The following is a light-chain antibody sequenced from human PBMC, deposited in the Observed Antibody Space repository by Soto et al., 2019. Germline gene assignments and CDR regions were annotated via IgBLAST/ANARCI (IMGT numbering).Light chain of an antibody. CDR1: QSVNSN. V-gene: IGKV3-15*01. Sequence: ETVMTQSPATLSVSPGERATLSCMASQSVNSNLAWYQQKLGQAPRVLIYGASTRATGIPDRFSGSGSGTEFILTISSLQSEDFAVYYCQEYNTWPWTFGQGTRWIS. CDR2: GAS. CDR3: QEYNTWPWT. J-gene: IGKJ1*01.